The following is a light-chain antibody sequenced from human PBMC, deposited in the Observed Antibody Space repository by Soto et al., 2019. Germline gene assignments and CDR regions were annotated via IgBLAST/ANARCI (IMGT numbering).Light chain of an antibody. V-gene: IGKV3-20*01. J-gene: IGKJ2*01. CDR3: QQYGSSPKYN. CDR2: GAS. CDR1: QSVSSSY. Sequence: EIVLTQSPGTLSLSPGERATLSCRASQSVSSSYLAWYQQKPGQAPRLLIYGASSRATGILDRFSGSASGTAFTLTISRLEPEDFAVYYCQQYGSSPKYNFGQGTKLEIK.